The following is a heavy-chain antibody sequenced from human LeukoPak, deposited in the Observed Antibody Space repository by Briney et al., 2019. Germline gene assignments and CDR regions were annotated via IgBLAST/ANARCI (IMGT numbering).Heavy chain of an antibody. CDR1: GGSISSGGYY. Sequence: SETLSLTCTVSGGSISSGGYYRSWIRQHPGKGLEWIGYIYYSGSTYYNPSLKSRVTISVDTSKNQFSLKLSSVTAADAAVYYCARVFYYYGSGSYYPNQTPTQSYYFDYWGQGTLVTVSS. CDR3: ARVFYYYGSGSYYPNQTPTQSYYFDY. D-gene: IGHD3-10*01. CDR2: IYYSGST. J-gene: IGHJ4*02. V-gene: IGHV4-31*03.